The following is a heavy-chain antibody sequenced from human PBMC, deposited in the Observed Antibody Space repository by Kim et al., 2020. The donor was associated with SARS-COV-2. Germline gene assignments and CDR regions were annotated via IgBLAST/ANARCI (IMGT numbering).Heavy chain of an antibody. V-gene: IGHV4-31*03. D-gene: IGHD3-9*01. CDR3: ARGPLGYYDILTVPYYYYGMDV. CDR2: IYYSRST. Sequence: SETLSLTCTVSGGSISSCGYYWSWIRQHPGKGLEWIGYIYYSRSTYYNLSLKSRVTISIDTSKNKFSLKLSSVTAADTAVYYCARGPLGYYDILTVPYYYYGMDVWGQGTTVTVSS. J-gene: IGHJ6*02. CDR1: GGSISSCGYY.